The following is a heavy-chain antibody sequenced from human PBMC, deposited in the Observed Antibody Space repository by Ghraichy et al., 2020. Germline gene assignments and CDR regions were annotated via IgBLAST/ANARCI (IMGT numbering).Heavy chain of an antibody. D-gene: IGHD2-15*01. V-gene: IGHV3-74*01. Sequence: GGSLRLSCAASGFSFNNYWMHWVRQAPGKGLVWVSRINSDGRDTIYADSVKGRFTISRDNARNTLYLQMNSLRAEDTAVYYCAREYCRGGRCFFGTGGSHFDNGCQGTLVTVSS. J-gene: IGHJ4*02. CDR2: INSDGRDT. CDR1: GFSFNNYW. CDR3: AREYCRGGRCFFGTGGSHFDN.